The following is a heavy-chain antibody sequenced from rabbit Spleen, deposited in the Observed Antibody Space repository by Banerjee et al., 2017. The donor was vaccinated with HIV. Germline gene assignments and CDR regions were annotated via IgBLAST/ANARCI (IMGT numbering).Heavy chain of an antibody. Sequence: QQQLVESGGGLVKPGASLTLTCTASGFSFSYSYWICWVRQAPGKGLEWIACTVGGRSTFTYYASWAKGRFTISKASSTTVTLQMTSLTAADTATYSCARDTATSFSTYGMDLWGPGTLVTVS. D-gene: IGHD1-1*01. V-gene: IGHV1S45*01. CDR3: ARDTATSFSTYGMDL. CDR2: TVGGRSTFT. CDR1: GFSFSYSYW. J-gene: IGHJ6*01.